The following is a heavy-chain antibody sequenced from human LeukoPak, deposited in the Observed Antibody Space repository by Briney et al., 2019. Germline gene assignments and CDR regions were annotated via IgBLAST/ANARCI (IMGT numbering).Heavy chain of an antibody. Sequence: GGSLRLSCAASGFTFSSYGMSWVRQAPGKGLEWVSTISGSGGSTYYADSVKGRFTISRDNSKNTLYLQMNSLRAENTAVYYCAKAGEVGATYYFDYWGQGTLVTVSS. D-gene: IGHD1-26*01. J-gene: IGHJ4*02. V-gene: IGHV3-23*01. CDR1: GFTFSSYG. CDR3: AKAGEVGATYYFDY. CDR2: ISGSGGST.